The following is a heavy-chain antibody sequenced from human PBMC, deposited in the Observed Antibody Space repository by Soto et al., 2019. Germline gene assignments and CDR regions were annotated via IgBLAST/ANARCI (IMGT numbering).Heavy chain of an antibody. CDR1: GGSISRGGYS. CDR2: IHHSGNT. J-gene: IGHJ4*02. V-gene: IGHV4-30-2*01. CDR3: GLFFSAGAFDDY. Sequence: QLQLQESGSRLVEPSQTLSLTCVVSGGSISRGGYSWSWIRRPPGKGLEWIGYIHHSGNTFYNPSLKSRITMAMDRSKNQVSLILNSVTAADTAVYYCGLFFSAGAFDDYWGQGTLVTVSS. D-gene: IGHD6-13*01.